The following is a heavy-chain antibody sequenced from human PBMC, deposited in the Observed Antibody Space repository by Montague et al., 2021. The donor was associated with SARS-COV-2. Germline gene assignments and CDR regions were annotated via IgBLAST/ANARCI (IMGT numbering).Heavy chain of an antibody. D-gene: IGHD2-15*01. J-gene: IGHJ4*02. Sequence: SETLSLTCTVSGGSISSSSYYWGWIRQPPGKRLEWIGSIYYSGSTYYNPSLKSRVTISVDTSKNQFSLKLSSVTAADTAVYYCARAPPGCWGVVVVVAANFDYWGQGTLVTVSS. CDR3: ARAPPGCWGVVVVVAANFDY. CDR2: IYYSGST. CDR1: GGSISSSSYY. V-gene: IGHV4-39*07.